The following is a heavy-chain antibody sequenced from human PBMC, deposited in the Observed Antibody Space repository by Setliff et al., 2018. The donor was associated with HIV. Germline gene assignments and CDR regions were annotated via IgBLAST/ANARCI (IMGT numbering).Heavy chain of an antibody. CDR3: ARDFLYFWEKGGFDI. CDR1: GFTFRSYW. V-gene: IGHV3-7*01. CDR2: IKQDGIEK. D-gene: IGHD3-3*01. Sequence: GGSLSLSCAASGFTFRSYWMSWVRQAPGTGLDGVANIKQDGIEKYYVDSVKGRFTSTRDNAKNSLDLQMNSLRAEDTAVYYCARDFLYFWEKGGFDIWGQGTMVTVSS. J-gene: IGHJ3*02.